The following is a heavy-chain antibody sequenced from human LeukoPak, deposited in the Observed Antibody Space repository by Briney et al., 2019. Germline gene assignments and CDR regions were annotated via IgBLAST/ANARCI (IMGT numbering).Heavy chain of an antibody. CDR3: ARVSLSGGYYYGMDV. CDR1: GGSFSGYY. V-gene: IGHV4-34*01. D-gene: IGHD3-10*01. J-gene: IGHJ6*02. Sequence: PSGTLSLTCAVYGGSFSGYYWSWIRQPPGKGLEWIGEINHSGSTNYNPSLKSRVTISVDTSKNQFSLKLSSVTAADTAVYYCARVSLSGGYYYGMDVWGQGTTVTVSS. CDR2: INHSGST.